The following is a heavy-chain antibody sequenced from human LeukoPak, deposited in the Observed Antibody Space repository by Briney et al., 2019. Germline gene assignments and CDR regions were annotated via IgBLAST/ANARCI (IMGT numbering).Heavy chain of an antibody. D-gene: IGHD5/OR15-5a*01. V-gene: IGHV4-59*01. CDR1: GGSISSIY. J-gene: IGHJ3*01. Sequence: PSETLSLTCTVSGGSISSIYWSWIRQPPGKGLEYIGYISYSGTTSYNPSLKSRVTISVDTSKNQFSLKLTSVTAADTAVYYCARDKGLPQAFDLWGQGTRVTVSS. CDR2: ISYSGTT. CDR3: ARDKGLPQAFDL.